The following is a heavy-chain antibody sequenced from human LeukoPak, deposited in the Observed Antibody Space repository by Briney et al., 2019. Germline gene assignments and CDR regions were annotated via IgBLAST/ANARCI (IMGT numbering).Heavy chain of an antibody. CDR1: GFTFSSYW. V-gene: IGHV3-74*01. J-gene: IGHJ4*02. D-gene: IGHD4-17*01. CDR3: VRASTTVPNLLDY. Sequence: GGSLRLSCAASGFTFSSYWMHWVRHTPGKGLVWVSRIKGDGSGTLYADSVKGRFTISRDNSKNTLYLQTSSLGADDTAVYYCVRASTTVPNLLDYWGQGALVSVSS. CDR2: IKGDGSGT.